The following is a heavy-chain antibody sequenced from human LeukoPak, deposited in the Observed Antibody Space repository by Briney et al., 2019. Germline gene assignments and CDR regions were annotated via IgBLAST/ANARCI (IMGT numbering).Heavy chain of an antibody. Sequence: SQTLSLTCTVSGVTISSGSYYWSCLGQPAGQGLEWIGRIYTSGTTNYNPSLNSRTTISVDTSNNQFSMKLSSVTAADTDVYYCARSIGYCSSTSCSYYYYYMDVWGKGTTVTVSS. J-gene: IGHJ6*03. CDR1: GVTISSGSYY. CDR3: ARSIGYCSSTSCSYYYYYMDV. V-gene: IGHV4-61*02. D-gene: IGHD2-2*01. CDR2: IYTSGTT.